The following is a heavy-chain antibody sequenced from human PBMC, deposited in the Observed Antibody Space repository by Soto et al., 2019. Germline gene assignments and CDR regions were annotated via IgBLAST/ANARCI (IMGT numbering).Heavy chain of an antibody. Sequence: QVQLVQSGAEVKKPGSSVKVSCKASGGTFSSYTISWVRQAPGQGREWMGRIIPILGIANYAQKFKGRVTITADKSTSTAYMELSSLRSEDTAVYYCARRLGYCSGGSCLGFDYWGQGTLVTVSS. V-gene: IGHV1-69*02. CDR3: ARRLGYCSGGSCLGFDY. D-gene: IGHD2-15*01. CDR2: IIPILGIA. CDR1: GGTFSSYT. J-gene: IGHJ4*02.